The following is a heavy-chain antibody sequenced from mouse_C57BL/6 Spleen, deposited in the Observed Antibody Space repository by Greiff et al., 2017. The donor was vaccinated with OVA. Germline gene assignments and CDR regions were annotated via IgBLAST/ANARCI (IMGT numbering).Heavy chain of an antibody. CDR3: ARNSYYGSSNYAMDY. CDR2: ISYDGSN. J-gene: IGHJ4*01. Sequence: EVKVEESGPGLVKPSQSLSLTCSVTGYSITSGYYWNWIRQFPGNKLEWMGYISYDGSNNYNPSLKNRISITRDTSKNQFFLKLNSVTTEDTATYYCARNSYYGSSNYAMDYWGQGTSVTVSS. V-gene: IGHV3-6*01. D-gene: IGHD1-1*01. CDR1: GYSITSGYY.